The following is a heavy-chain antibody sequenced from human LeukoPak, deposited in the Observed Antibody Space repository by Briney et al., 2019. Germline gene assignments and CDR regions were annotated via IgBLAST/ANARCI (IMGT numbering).Heavy chain of an antibody. D-gene: IGHD6-19*01. CDR3: AKSGYSSGWYFEDSFDY. CDR2: ISGSGGST. CDR1: GFTFDDYT. J-gene: IGHJ4*02. Sequence: GGSLRLSCAASGFTFDDYTMHWVRQAPGRGLEWVSAISGSGGSTYYADSVKGRFTISRDNSKNTLYLQMNSLRAEDTAVYYCAKSGYSSGWYFEDSFDYWGQGTLVTVSS. V-gene: IGHV3-23*01.